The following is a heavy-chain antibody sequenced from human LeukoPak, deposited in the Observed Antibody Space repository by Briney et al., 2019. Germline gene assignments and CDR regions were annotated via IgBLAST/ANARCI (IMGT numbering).Heavy chain of an antibody. CDR2: ISGSGGST. Sequence: GGSLRLSCAASGFTFSSYAMSWVRQAPGKGLEWVSAISGSGGSTYYADSVKGRFTISRDNSKNTLYLQMNSLRAEDTAVYYCAKSITMIVVVPNWFDPWGQGTLVTVSS. CDR1: GFTFSSYA. D-gene: IGHD3-22*01. J-gene: IGHJ5*02. V-gene: IGHV3-23*01. CDR3: AKSITMIVVVPNWFDP.